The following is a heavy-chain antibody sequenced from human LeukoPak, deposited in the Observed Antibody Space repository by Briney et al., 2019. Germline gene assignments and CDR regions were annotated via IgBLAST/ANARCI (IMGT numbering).Heavy chain of an antibody. J-gene: IGHJ4*02. V-gene: IGHV3-33*01. CDR1: GFTFSSYG. CDR3: ARDGNLFSSGYFDS. CDR2: IWYDGSNK. D-gene: IGHD3-22*01. Sequence: GGSLRLSCAASGFTFSSYGMHWVRQAPGKGLEWVALIWYDGSNKYYADSVKGRFTISRDNSKDTLYIQMNSLRAEDTAVYYCARDGNLFSSGYFDSWGQGDLVTVSS.